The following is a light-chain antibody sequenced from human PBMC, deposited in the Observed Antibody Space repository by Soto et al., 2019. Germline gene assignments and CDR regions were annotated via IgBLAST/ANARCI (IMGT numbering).Light chain of an antibody. CDR2: DAS. CDR3: QQRSNWPPLT. Sequence: EIVVTQSPATLSLSPGERATLSCRTSQSVGSYVAWYQKKPGQAPRLLIYDASNRATGIPARFSGSGSGRDFTLTINSLEPDDFAVYYCQQRSNWPPLTFGGGTKVEIK. V-gene: IGKV3-11*02. J-gene: IGKJ4*01. CDR1: QSVGSY.